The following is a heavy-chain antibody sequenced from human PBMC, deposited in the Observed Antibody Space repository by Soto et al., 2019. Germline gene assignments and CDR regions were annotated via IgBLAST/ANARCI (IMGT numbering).Heavy chain of an antibody. V-gene: IGHV1-58*01. Sequence: SVKPSCKASGFSISTTAVQWVRQARGQRLEWIGWIAVGSGNTNYAQKFQERVTITTDMSTNTAHMELSSLRSEDTAVYYCAVDNVVRGIINLWFDSWGQGTPVTVAS. CDR1: GFSISTTA. D-gene: IGHD3-10*01. J-gene: IGHJ5*01. CDR2: IAVGSGNT. CDR3: AVDNVVRGIINLWFDS.